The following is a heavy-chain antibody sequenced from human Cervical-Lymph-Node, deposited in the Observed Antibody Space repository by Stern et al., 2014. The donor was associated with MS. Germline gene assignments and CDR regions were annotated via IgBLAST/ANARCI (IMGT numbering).Heavy chain of an antibody. Sequence: VQLVESGGGVVQPGRSLRLSCAASGFTFSSSGMHWVRQAPGKGLEWVAGIWYDGSNKYYADSVKGRFTISRDNSKNTLYLQMNSLRAEDTAVYYCARRGLNYYYYGMDVWGQGTTVTVSS. J-gene: IGHJ6*02. CDR2: IWYDGSNK. V-gene: IGHV3-33*01. D-gene: IGHD3-10*01. CDR1: GFTFSSSG. CDR3: ARRGLNYYYYGMDV.